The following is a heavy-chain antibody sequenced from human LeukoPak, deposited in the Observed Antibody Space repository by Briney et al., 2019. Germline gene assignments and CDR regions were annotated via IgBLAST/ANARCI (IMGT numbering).Heavy chain of an antibody. CDR3: ARDLLSSSSPLSH. V-gene: IGHV1-18*01. Sequence: GASVKVSCKASGYTFTNYGISWERQAPGQGLEWMGWISVYNGNTNYAQKFQGRVTITADESTSTAYMELSSLRSEDTAVYYCARDLLSSSSPLSHWGQGTLVTVSS. CDR1: GYTFTNYG. J-gene: IGHJ4*02. CDR2: ISVYNGNT. D-gene: IGHD6-6*01.